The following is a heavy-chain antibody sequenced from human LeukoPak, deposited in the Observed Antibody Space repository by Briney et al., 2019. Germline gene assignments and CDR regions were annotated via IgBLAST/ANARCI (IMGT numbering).Heavy chain of an antibody. J-gene: IGHJ4*02. V-gene: IGHV1-69*13. Sequence: SVKVSCKASGGTFSSYAISWVRQAPGQGLEWMGGIIPIFGTANYAQKFQGRVTVTADESTSTAYMELSSLRSEDTAVYYCARSQVRFLEWLPTYYFDYWGQGTLVTVSS. CDR2: IIPIFGTA. D-gene: IGHD3-3*01. CDR1: GGTFSSYA. CDR3: ARSQVRFLEWLPTYYFDY.